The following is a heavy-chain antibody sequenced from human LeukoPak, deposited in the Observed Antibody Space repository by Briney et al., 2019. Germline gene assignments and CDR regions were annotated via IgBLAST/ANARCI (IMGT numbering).Heavy chain of an antibody. CDR2: IYYSGST. CDR1: GGSISSYY. V-gene: IGHV4-59*01. CDR3: ARGVPGSVDY. Sequence: SETLSLTCTVSGGSISSYYWSWIRQPPGEGLEWIGYIYYSGSTNYNPSLKSRVTISVDTSKNQFSLKLSSVTAADTAVYYCARGVPGSVDYWGQGTLVTVSS. J-gene: IGHJ4*02. D-gene: IGHD1-1*01.